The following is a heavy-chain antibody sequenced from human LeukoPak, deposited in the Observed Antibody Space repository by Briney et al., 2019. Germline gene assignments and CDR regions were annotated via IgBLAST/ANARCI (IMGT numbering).Heavy chain of an antibody. CDR2: ISSSSSYI. D-gene: IGHD3-22*01. Sequence: GGSLRLSCAASGFTFSNYRMNWVRQAPGKGLEWVSSISSSSSYIYYADLVKGRFIISRDNSKNMLYLQMSSLRAEDTAVYYCAKGGSDSSGYYSLYYYYYMDVWGKGTTVTISS. CDR1: GFTFSNYR. J-gene: IGHJ6*03. CDR3: AKGGSDSSGYYSLYYYYYMDV. V-gene: IGHV3-21*04.